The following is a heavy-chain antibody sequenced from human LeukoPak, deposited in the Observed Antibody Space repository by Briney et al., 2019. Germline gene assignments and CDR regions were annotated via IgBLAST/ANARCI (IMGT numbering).Heavy chain of an antibody. J-gene: IGHJ5*02. D-gene: IGHD3-3*01. CDR1: GGSISSSSYY. V-gene: IGHV4-39*01. CDR2: IYYSGST. Sequence: KPSETLSLTCTVSGGSISSSSYYWGWLRQPPGKGLEWIGSIYYSGSTYYNPSLKSRVTISVDTSKNQFSLKLSSVTAADTAVYYCARHASHYYTPANGCFDPWGQGTLVTVSS. CDR3: ARHASHYYTPANGCFDP.